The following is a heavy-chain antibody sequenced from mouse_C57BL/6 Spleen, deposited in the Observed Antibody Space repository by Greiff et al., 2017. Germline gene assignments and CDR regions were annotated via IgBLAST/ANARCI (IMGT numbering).Heavy chain of an antibody. V-gene: IGHV1-80*01. J-gene: IGHJ2*01. CDR2: IYPGDGDT. CDR1: GYAFSSYW. CDR3: ARDATVVARDFDY. Sequence: VQLQESGAELVKPGASVKISCKASGYAFSSYWMNWVKQRPGKGLEWIGQIYPGDGDTNYNGKFKGKATLTADKSSSTAYMQLSSLTSEDSAVYFCARDATVVARDFDYWGQGTTLTVSS. D-gene: IGHD1-1*01.